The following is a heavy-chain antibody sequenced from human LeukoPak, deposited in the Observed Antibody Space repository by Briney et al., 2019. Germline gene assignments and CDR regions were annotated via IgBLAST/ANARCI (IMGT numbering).Heavy chain of an antibody. D-gene: IGHD3-16*01. J-gene: IGHJ6*04. CDR3: AELGIMIGGV. Sequence: GGSLRLSCAASGFTFSSYEMNWVRQAPGKGLEWVSYISSGGSTIYYADSVKGRFTISRDNDKNSLYLQMNSLRAEDTAVYYCAELGIMIGGVWGKGTTVTISS. V-gene: IGHV3-48*03. CDR2: ISSGGSTI. CDR1: GFTFSSYE.